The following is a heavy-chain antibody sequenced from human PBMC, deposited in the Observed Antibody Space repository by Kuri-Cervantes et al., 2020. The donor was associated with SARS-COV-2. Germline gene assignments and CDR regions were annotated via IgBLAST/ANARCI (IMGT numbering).Heavy chain of an antibody. Sequence: ASVKVSCKASGYTFTSYAMHWVRQAPGQRLEWMGWSNAGNGNTKYSQEFQGRVTMTRDTSTSTVYMELSSLRSEDTAVYYCARDGDYSNYGMYYFDYWGQGTLVTVSS. J-gene: IGHJ4*02. CDR3: ARDGDYSNYGMYYFDY. D-gene: IGHD4-11*01. CDR1: GYTFTSYA. V-gene: IGHV1-3*02. CDR2: SNAGNGNT.